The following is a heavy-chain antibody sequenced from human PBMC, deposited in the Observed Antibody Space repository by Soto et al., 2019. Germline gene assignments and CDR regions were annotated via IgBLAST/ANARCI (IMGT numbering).Heavy chain of an antibody. J-gene: IGHJ3*02. CDR1: GDSISSGGYY. V-gene: IGHV4-31*03. CDR2: IYYSGST. Sequence: QVQLQESGPGLVKPSQTLSLTCTGSGDSISSGGYYWSWIRQHPGKGLEWIGYIYYSGSTYYNPSLKSRVTISVDTSKNQFSLKLSSVTAADTALYYCAREGQLGSAFDIWGQGTMVTVSS. CDR3: AREGQLGSAFDI. D-gene: IGHD2-15*01.